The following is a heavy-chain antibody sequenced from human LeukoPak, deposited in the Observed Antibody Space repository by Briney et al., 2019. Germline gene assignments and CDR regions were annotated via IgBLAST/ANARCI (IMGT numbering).Heavy chain of an antibody. V-gene: IGHV3-30*18. CDR1: GFTFSSYG. CDR3: TKEGSMFGYYLVY. D-gene: IGHD3-10*02. Sequence: PGGSLRLSCAASGFTFSSYGMHWVRQAPGKGLEWVAVISYDGSNKYYADSVKGRFTISRDNSKNTLYLQMNSLRAEDTAVYYCTKEGSMFGYYLVYWGQGTLVTVSS. CDR2: ISYDGSNK. J-gene: IGHJ4*02.